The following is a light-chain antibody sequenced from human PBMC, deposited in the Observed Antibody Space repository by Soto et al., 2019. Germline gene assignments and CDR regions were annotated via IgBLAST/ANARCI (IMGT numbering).Light chain of an antibody. CDR3: GTWYSSLSAHYV. V-gene: IGLV1-51*01. J-gene: IGLJ1*01. Sequence: QSVLTQPPSVSAAPGQEVTISCSGSSSNIGNNYVSWYQQLPGTAPKLLIYDNNKRPSGIPDRFSGSKSGTSATLGITGLQTGDEADYYCGTWYSSLSAHYVFGTGTKVTVL. CDR1: SSNIGNNY. CDR2: DNN.